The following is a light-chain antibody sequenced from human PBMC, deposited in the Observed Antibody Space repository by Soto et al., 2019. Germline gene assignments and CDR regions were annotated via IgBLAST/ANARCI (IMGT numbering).Light chain of an antibody. J-gene: IGKJ1*01. V-gene: IGKV1-5*03. CDR3: LQYSSSPET. CDR2: KAS. Sequence: DIQMTQSPSTLSASVGDRVTITCRASQNINNWLAWYQQKPGKAPKLLIYKASSLESGVPSRFSGSGSETEYTLTISSLQPDDFATYYCLQYSSSPETFGQGTKVDIK. CDR1: QNINNW.